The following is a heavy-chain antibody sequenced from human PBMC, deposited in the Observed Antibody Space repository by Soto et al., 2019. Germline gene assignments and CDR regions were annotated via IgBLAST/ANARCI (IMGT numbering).Heavy chain of an antibody. CDR2: ISAYNGNT. CDR1: GYTFTIYG. J-gene: IGHJ6*03. D-gene: IGHD3-3*01. V-gene: IGHV1-18*01. Sequence: ASVKVSCKASGYTFTIYGISWVRQAPGQGLEWMGWISAYNGNTNYAQKLQGRVTMTTDTSTSTAYMELRSLRSDDTAVYYCARDARSPYDFWSGYYTGYYYYYMDVWGKGTTVTVSS. CDR3: ARDARSPYDFWSGYYTGYYYYYMDV.